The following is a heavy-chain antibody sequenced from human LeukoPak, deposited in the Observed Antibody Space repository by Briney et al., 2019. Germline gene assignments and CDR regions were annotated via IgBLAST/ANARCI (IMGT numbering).Heavy chain of an antibody. V-gene: IGHV5-51*01. CDR2: IYPGDSDT. Sequence: GESLKISCKGSGYSFTTYWIAWVRQMPGKGPEWMGIIYPGDSDTRYSPSFQGQVTISADKFISTAYLQWSSLKASDTATYYCARREGYGGKYYFDYWGQGTLVTVSS. J-gene: IGHJ4*02. CDR1: GYSFTTYW. CDR3: ARREGYGGKYYFDY. D-gene: IGHD4-23*01.